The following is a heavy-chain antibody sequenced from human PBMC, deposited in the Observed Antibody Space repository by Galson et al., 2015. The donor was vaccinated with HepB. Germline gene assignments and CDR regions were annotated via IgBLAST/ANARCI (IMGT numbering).Heavy chain of an antibody. Sequence: SVKVSCKASGYTFTSYGISWVRQAPGQGLEWMGWVSAYNGDTNYAQDLQGRVTMTTDTSTNTAYMELRSLRSDDTAVYYCARPPTFSGSYLDTFDIWGQGTMVTVSS. CDR2: VSAYNGDT. CDR1: GYTFTSYG. V-gene: IGHV1-18*04. J-gene: IGHJ3*02. CDR3: ARPPTFSGSYLDTFDI. D-gene: IGHD1-26*01.